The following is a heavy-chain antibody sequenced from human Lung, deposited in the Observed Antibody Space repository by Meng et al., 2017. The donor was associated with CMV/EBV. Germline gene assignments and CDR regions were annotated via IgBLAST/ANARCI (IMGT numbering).Heavy chain of an antibody. CDR3: ASPLGILGIVDL. CDR1: GGSISSSSYY. CDR2: IYYSGST. D-gene: IGHD7-27*01. V-gene: IGHV4-39*01. Sequence: HRPLQQSGPCLVKPSETLSLTCTVSGGSISSSSYYWGWIRQPPGKGLEWIGSIYYSGSTYYNPSLKSRVTISVDTSKNQFSLKLSSVTAADTAVYYCASPLGILGIVDLWGRGTLVTVSS. J-gene: IGHJ2*01.